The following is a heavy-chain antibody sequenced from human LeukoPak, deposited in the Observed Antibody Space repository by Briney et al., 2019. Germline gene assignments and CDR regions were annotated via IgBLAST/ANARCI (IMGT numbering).Heavy chain of an antibody. J-gene: IGHJ4*02. CDR3: ARASDIAVAGPFDY. CDR2: ISSAATTI. D-gene: IGHD6-19*01. CDR1: GFTFTDYE. V-gene: IGHV3-48*03. Sequence: PGGSLRLSCAASGFTFTDYEMVWVRQAPGRGLEWLSYISSAATTIYYSDSVEGRFTISRDNTKESLDLQMNSLRAEDTAVYYCARASDIAVAGPFDYWGQGALVTVSS.